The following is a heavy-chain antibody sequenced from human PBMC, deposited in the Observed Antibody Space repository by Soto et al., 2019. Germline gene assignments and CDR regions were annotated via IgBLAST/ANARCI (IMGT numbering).Heavy chain of an antibody. D-gene: IGHD3-9*01. V-gene: IGHV3-30*18. CDR1: GFTFSSYG. Sequence: GGSLRLSCAASGFTFSSYGMHWVRQAPGKGLEWVAVISYDGSNKYYADSVKGRFTISRDNSKNTLYPQMNSLRAEDTAVYYCAKGDYDILTGEFDYWGQGTLVTVSS. J-gene: IGHJ4*02. CDR3: AKGDYDILTGEFDY. CDR2: ISYDGSNK.